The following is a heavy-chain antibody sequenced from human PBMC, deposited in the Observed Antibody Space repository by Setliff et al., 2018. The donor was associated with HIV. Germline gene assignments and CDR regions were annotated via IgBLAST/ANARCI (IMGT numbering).Heavy chain of an antibody. CDR3: ARDHVFGSRTGFDP. J-gene: IGHJ5*02. CDR1: GGPLNSRNW. Sequence: LRETLSLTCAVSGGPLNSRNWWSWVRQPPGKGLEWIGEVFHSGSANSNASLRSRVMISVDTSKNQFSLKLSAVTAADTAVYYCARDHVFGSRTGFDPWGPGILVTSPQ. CDR2: VFHSGSA. D-gene: IGHD3-10*01. V-gene: IGHV4-4*02.